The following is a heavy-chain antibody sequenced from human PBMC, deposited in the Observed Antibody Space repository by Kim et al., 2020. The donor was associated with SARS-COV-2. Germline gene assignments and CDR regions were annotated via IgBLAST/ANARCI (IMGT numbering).Heavy chain of an antibody. CDR2: IYYSGST. CDR1: GGSISSSSYY. Sequence: SETLSLTCTVSGGSISSSSYYWGWIRQPPGKGLEWIGSIYYSGSTYYNPSLKSRVTISVDTSKNQFSLKLSSVTAADTAVYYCARQRATNIVVVVAASYYFDYWGQGTLVTVSS. CDR3: ARQRATNIVVVVAASYYFDY. V-gene: IGHV4-39*01. J-gene: IGHJ4*02. D-gene: IGHD2-15*01.